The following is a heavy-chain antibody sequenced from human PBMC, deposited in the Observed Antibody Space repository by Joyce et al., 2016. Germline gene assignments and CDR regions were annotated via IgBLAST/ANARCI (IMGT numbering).Heavy chain of an antibody. CDR2: INPQSGIT. CDR1: GYTFTGYY. Sequence: QVQLVQSGAEVKKPGASVNVSCKASGYTFTGYYMHWVRQAPGKGLEWVVWINPQSGITKLAQKFQGWFTMTRDTSRSTVYMEVSRLRSDDTAVYYCARAVYAIRGLMDIWGPGTTITVSS. V-gene: IGHV1-2*04. D-gene: IGHD2-8*01. CDR3: ARAVYAIRGLMDI. J-gene: IGHJ6*02.